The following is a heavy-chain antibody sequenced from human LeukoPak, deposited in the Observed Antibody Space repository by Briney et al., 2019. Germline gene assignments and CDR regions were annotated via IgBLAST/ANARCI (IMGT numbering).Heavy chain of an antibody. D-gene: IGHD6-13*01. Sequence: PSETLSLTCAVYGGSFSGYYWSWIRQPPGKELEWIGEINHSGSTNYNPSLKSRVTISVDTSKNQFSLKLSSVTAADTAVYYCASTAAGTNYWGQGTLVTVSS. V-gene: IGHV4-34*01. CDR2: INHSGST. CDR3: ASTAAGTNY. CDR1: GGSFSGYY. J-gene: IGHJ4*02.